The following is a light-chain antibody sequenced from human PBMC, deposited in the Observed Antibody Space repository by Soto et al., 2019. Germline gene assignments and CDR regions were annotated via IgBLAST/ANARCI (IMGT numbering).Light chain of an antibody. J-gene: IGKJ1*01. Sequence: DIQLTPSPSTLSASVGDRVSITCRASQTIRTWLAWYQQKPGKAPKLLIYDASSLQSGVPSRFSGSGSGTEFTLTISSLQPDDFASYYCQQYNTYPWTVGQGTKVDIK. CDR3: QQYNTYPWT. V-gene: IGKV1-5*01. CDR2: DAS. CDR1: QTIRTW.